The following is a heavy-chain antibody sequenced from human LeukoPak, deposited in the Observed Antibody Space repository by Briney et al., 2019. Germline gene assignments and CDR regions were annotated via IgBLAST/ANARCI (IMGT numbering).Heavy chain of an antibody. V-gene: IGHV4-34*01. CDR3: ARARQLWSDY. Sequence: SETLSLTCAVYGGSFSGYYWSWIRQPPGKGLEWIGEINHSGSTNYNPSLKSRVTISVDTSKNQFSLKLSSVTAADTAVYYCARARQLWSDYWGQGTLVTVSS. J-gene: IGHJ4*02. D-gene: IGHD5-18*01. CDR2: INHSGST. CDR1: GGSFSGYY.